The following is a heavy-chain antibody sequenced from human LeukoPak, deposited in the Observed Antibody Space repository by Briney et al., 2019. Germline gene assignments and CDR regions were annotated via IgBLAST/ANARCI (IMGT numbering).Heavy chain of an antibody. J-gene: IGHJ4*02. CDR2: IIPILGIA. CDR3: ATAGHYDSSGYPLFDY. CDR1: GGTFSSYA. V-gene: IGHV1-69*04. D-gene: IGHD3-22*01. Sequence: GASVKVSCKASGGTFSSYAIIWVRQAPGQGLEWMGRIIPILGIANYAQKFQGRVTITADKSTSTAYMELSSLRSEDTAVYYCATAGHYDSSGYPLFDYWGQGTLVTVSS.